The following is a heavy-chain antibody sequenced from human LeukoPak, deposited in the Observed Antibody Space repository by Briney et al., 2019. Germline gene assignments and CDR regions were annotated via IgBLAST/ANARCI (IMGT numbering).Heavy chain of an antibody. CDR3: AKINGVARATGGAFDL. CDR1: GFTFSIYA. Sequence: GGSLRLSCAASGFTFSIYAMSWVRQAPGKGLEWVSGIRDSGANTYYADSVRGRFTISRDNSKNTLYLQMNSLRAEDTALYYCAKINGVARATGGAFDLWGQGTMVTVSS. CDR2: IRDSGANT. V-gene: IGHV3-23*01. J-gene: IGHJ3*01. D-gene: IGHD2-8*01.